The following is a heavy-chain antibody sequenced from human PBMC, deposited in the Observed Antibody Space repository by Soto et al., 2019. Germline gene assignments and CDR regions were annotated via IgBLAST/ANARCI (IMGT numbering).Heavy chain of an antibody. J-gene: IGHJ4*02. CDR3: ARETTPPYCSSTSCYAFDY. V-gene: IGHV3-30-3*01. Sequence: QVQLVESGGGVVQPGRSLRLSCAASGFTFSSYAMHWVRQAPGKGLEWVAVISYDGSNKYYADSVKGRFTISRDNSKNPLYLQMTSLRAEDTAVYYCARETTPPYCSSTSCYAFDYWGQGTLVTVSS. CDR2: ISYDGSNK. D-gene: IGHD2-2*01. CDR1: GFTFSSYA.